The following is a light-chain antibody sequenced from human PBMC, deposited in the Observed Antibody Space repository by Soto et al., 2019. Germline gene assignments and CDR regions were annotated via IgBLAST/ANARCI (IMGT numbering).Light chain of an antibody. CDR1: SSNIGVNY. V-gene: IGLV1-47*02. Sequence: QSVLTQAPSASGTPGQRVTISCSGSSSNIGVNYVYWYQQVPGTAPKLLVFDDNQRPSGVPDRFSDSKSGTSAFLAISGLRSEDEADYYCAAWENSLSGRVFGGGTKVTVL. CDR2: DDN. J-gene: IGLJ3*02. CDR3: AAWENSLSGRV.